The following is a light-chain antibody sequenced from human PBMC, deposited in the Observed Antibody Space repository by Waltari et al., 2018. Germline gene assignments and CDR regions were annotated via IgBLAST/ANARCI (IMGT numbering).Light chain of an antibody. CDR3: QQYYSVPYT. CDR2: WAS. J-gene: IGKJ2*01. V-gene: IGKV4-1*01. CDR1: QSLLYSSNNKDY. Sequence: DIVMTQSPDSLALSLGEGATINCGSSQSLLYSSNNKDYVPWFQQKPGQPPKLLICWASTRASGVAERFSGSGSRADFTLTISSLQAEDVALYFCQQYYSVPYTFGQGTKLEIK.